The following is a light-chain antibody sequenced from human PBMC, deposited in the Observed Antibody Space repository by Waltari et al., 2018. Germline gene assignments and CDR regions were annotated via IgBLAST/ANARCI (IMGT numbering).Light chain of an antibody. J-gene: IGKJ1*01. CDR1: RSVGRT. CDR2: GAS. V-gene: IGKV3-20*01. Sequence: EIVLTQPPGTLPLSPGERATLSCRTSRSVGRTLAWYQQRPGQAPRLLIYGASIRATGIPDRFSGSGSWTDFSLTINRLEREDFAVYFCQHYVRLPVTFGQGTKVEIK. CDR3: QHYVRLPVT.